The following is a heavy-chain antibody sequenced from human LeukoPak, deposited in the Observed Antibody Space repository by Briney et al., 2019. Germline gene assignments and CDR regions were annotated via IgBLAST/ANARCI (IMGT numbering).Heavy chain of an antibody. V-gene: IGHV4-61*02. J-gene: IGHJ4*02. D-gene: IGHD1-1*01. CDR3: ARAGRRDY. CDR2: IYTSGST. Sequence: PSQTLSLTCTVSGGSISSGSYYWSWIRQPAGKGLEWIGRIYTSGSTNYNPSLKSRVTISVDTSKNQFSLKLSSVTAADTAVYYCARAGRRDYWGQGTLVTVSS. CDR1: GGSISSGSYY.